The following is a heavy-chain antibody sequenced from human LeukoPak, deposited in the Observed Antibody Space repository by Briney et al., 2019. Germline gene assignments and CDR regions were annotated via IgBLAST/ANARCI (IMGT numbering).Heavy chain of an antibody. CDR1: GYTLTELS. J-gene: IGHJ4*02. CDR3: ATGRGIQLWYGAPPLNY. Sequence: ASVKVSCKVSGYTLTELSMHWVRQALGKGLEWMGGFDPEDGEIIYAQKFQGRVTMTEDTSTDTAYMELSSLRSEDTAVYYCATGRGIQLWYGAPPLNYWGQGTLVTVSS. CDR2: FDPEDGEI. V-gene: IGHV1-24*01. D-gene: IGHD5-18*01.